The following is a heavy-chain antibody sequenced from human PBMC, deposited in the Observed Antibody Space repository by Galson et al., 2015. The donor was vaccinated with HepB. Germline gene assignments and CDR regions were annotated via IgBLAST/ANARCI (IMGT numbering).Heavy chain of an antibody. J-gene: IGHJ4*02. CDR3: AKDGVADSGWYSDY. V-gene: IGHV3-23*01. CDR1: GSTFSSYA. Sequence: SLRLSCAASGSTFSSYAMSWVRRAPGKGLQWLSIISSSGDLRRYADSVKGRFAISRDNSKSAPYLQMNSLTADDTAVYYCAKDGVADSGWYSDYWGQGTLVTVSS. CDR2: ISSSGDLR. D-gene: IGHD6-19*01.